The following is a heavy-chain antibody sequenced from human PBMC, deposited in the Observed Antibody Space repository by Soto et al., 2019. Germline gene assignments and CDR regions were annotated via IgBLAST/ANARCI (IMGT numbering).Heavy chain of an antibody. V-gene: IGHV1-18*01. CDR2: ISAYNGNT. D-gene: IGHD3-22*01. CDR3: ARAPRITMIVVVTPLDD. CDR1: GYTFTSYG. J-gene: IGHJ4*02. Sequence: ASVKVSCKASGYTFTSYGISWVRQAPGQGLEWMGWISAYNGNTNYAQKLQGRVTMTTDTSTSTAYMELRSLRSDDTAVYYCARAPRITMIVVVTPLDDRGQGTPVTVSS.